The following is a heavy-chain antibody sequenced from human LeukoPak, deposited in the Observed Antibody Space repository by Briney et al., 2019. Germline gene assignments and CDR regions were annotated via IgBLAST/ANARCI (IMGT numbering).Heavy chain of an antibody. Sequence: ASVKVSCKASGYTFTSYGISWVRQAPGQGLEWMGWISADNGNTNYAQKLQGRVTMTTDTSTSTAYMELRSLRSDDTAVYYCARMKQQLVRWNYYYYMDVWGKGTSVTVSS. J-gene: IGHJ6*03. CDR1: GYTFTSYG. CDR2: ISADNGNT. CDR3: ARMKQQLVRWNYYYYMDV. D-gene: IGHD6-13*01. V-gene: IGHV1-18*01.